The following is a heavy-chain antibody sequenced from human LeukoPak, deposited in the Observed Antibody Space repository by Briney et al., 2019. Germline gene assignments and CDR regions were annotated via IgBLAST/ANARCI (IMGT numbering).Heavy chain of an antibody. J-gene: IGHJ4*02. V-gene: IGHV3-30*02. CDR1: GFTFSSYG. D-gene: IGHD2-2*01. CDR3: AKGRVGCCSSTSCPIDY. Sequence: GGSLRLSCAASGFTFSSYGMHWVRQAPGKGLEWVAFIRYDGSNKYYADSVKGRFTISRDNSKNTLYLQMNSLRAEDTAVYYCAKGRVGCCSSTSCPIDYWGQGTLVTVSS. CDR2: IRYDGSNK.